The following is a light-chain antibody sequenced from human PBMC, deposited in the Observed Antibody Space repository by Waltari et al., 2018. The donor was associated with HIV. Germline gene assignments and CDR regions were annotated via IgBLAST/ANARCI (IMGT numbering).Light chain of an antibody. CDR1: NGAAPSGYY. CDR3: LLYYGGAVV. V-gene: IGLV7-43*01. CDR2: STT. Sequence: QTVVTQEPSLTVPPGGTVTRPCASTNGAAPSGYYPGWFQQRPGQAPRALMYSTTNRHSWTPARFSGSLLGGKAALTLSGVQPEDEAEYYCLLYYGGAVVFGGGTKLTVL. J-gene: IGLJ2*01.